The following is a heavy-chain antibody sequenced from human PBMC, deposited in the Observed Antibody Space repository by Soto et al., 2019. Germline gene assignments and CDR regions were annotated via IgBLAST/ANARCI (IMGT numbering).Heavy chain of an antibody. Sequence: GESLKISCQGSGYSFTSYWISWVRQMPGKGLGWMGRIDPSDSYTNYSPSFQGHVTISADKSISTAYLQWSSLKASDTAMYYCARPPITMMDDAFDIWGQGTMVTGSS. CDR3: ARPPITMMDDAFDI. V-gene: IGHV5-10-1*01. D-gene: IGHD3-22*01. CDR2: IDPSDSYT. CDR1: GYSFTSYW. J-gene: IGHJ3*02.